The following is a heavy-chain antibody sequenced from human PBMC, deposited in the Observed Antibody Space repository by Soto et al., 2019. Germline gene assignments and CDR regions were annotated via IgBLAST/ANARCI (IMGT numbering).Heavy chain of an antibody. D-gene: IGHD3-10*01. V-gene: IGHV3-21*01. CDR1: GFTFSSYS. J-gene: IGHJ6*02. Sequence: GGAPRLSWAAPGFTFSSYSMKWVRPAPGEGVGWVSSISSSSSYIYYADSVKGRFTISRDNAKNSLYLQMNSLRAEDTAVYYCARALLWFGELLPQGYYGMDVWGQGTTVTVSS. CDR2: ISSSSSYI. CDR3: ARALLWFGELLPQGYYGMDV.